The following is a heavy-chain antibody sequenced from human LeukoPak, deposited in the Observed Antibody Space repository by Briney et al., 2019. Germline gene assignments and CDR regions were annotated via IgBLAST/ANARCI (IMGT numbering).Heavy chain of an antibody. V-gene: IGHV1-2*02. CDR2: INPNSGGT. Sequence: ASVKVSCKASGYTFTGYYIHWVRQAPGQGLEWMGWINPNSGGTNYAQKFQGRVTMTRDTSISTAYMELSRLRSDDTAVYYCARILYYYDSSGYYSMGYWGQGTLVTVSS. CDR3: ARILYYYDSSGYYSMGY. CDR1: GYTFTGYY. D-gene: IGHD3-22*01. J-gene: IGHJ4*02.